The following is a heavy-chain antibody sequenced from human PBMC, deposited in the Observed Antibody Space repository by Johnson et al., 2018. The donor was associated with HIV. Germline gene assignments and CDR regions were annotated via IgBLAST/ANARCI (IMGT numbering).Heavy chain of an antibody. D-gene: IGHD4-23*01. J-gene: IGHJ3*01. CDR3: ARANALNYGCNSPV. CDR1: GFTFSSYA. V-gene: IGHV3-30*14. CDR2: ISYDGSYR. Sequence: QVQLVESGGGVVQPGRSLRLSCAASGFTFSSYAMHWVRQAPGKGLEWVAVISYDGSYRYYADSVKGRFTISRDNSKNTLYLQMNSLRAEDTAVYYCARANALNYGCNSPVWGQGTRGTVSS.